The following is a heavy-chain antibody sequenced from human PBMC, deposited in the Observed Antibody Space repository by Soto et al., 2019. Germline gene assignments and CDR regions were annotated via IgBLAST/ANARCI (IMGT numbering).Heavy chain of an antibody. Sequence: QVQLVQSGAEVKKPGASVKVSCKASGYTFTSYGISWVRQAPGQGLEWMGWISAYNGNTNYAQKLQGRVTMTTDTSPSTAYMGLRSLRSDDTAVYYCARGIYDSNPHLGNWFAPWGQGTLVTVSS. D-gene: IGHD3-22*01. CDR3: ARGIYDSNPHLGNWFAP. V-gene: IGHV1-18*01. CDR1: GYTFTSYG. J-gene: IGHJ5*02. CDR2: ISAYNGNT.